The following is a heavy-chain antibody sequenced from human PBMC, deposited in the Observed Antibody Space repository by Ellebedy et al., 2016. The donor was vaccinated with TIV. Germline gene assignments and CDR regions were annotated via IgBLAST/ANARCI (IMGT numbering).Heavy chain of an antibody. D-gene: IGHD4-11*01. J-gene: IGHJ4*02. CDR3: AGDYGNYVFLLQ. Sequence: AASVKVSCKASGYAFSRHTITWLRQAPGQGLEWMGWISGYNGNTNYAQKFRGRVTMTTDTSTSTAYMELRTLKSDDTAVYYCAGDYGNYVFLLQWGQGTLVTVSS. V-gene: IGHV1-18*01. CDR2: ISGYNGNT. CDR1: GYAFSRHT.